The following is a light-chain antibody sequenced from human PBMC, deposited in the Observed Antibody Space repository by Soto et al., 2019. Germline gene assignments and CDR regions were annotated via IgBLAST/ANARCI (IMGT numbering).Light chain of an antibody. CDR2: RAS. J-gene: IGKJ3*01. CDR3: QQYYNVPFT. Sequence: DIAMTQSPDSLAVSLGERATINCKSSQSILTTSNNWNYLAWYQQRPGQPPKLLIYRASTRQSGVPDRFSGSESGTDFALTIISVQAEDVAIYYCQQYYNVPFTFGPGTKVDIK. CDR1: QSILTTSNNWNY. V-gene: IGKV4-1*01.